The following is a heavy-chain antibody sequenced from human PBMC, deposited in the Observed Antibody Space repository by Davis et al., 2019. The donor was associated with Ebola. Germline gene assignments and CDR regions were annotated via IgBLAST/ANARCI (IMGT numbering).Heavy chain of an antibody. V-gene: IGHV3-66*01. Sequence: GESLKISCSVSGFTVSSNYMSWVRQAPGKGLEWVSLIYSVGTTYYADSVNGRFTISRDNAKNSLYLQMNSLRAEDTAVYYCARDKDGTSSAYDYWGQGTLVIVSS. CDR1: GFTVSSNY. CDR2: IYSVGTT. CDR3: ARDKDGTSSAYDY. D-gene: IGHD6-6*01. J-gene: IGHJ4*02.